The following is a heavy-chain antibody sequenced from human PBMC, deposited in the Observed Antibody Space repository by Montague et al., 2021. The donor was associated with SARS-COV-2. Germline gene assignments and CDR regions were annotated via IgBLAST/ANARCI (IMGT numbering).Heavy chain of an antibody. CDR2: IYYSGST. V-gene: IGHV4-59*01. J-gene: IGHJ3*02. D-gene: IGHD3-22*01. Sequence: SETLSLTCTVSGGSISSYYWSWIRQPPGKGLEWIGYIYYSGSTNXXPSLKSRVTISVDTSKNQFSLKLSSVTAADTAVYYCAREFRYYYDSSGPGAFDIRGQGTMVTVSS. CDR1: GGSISSYY. CDR3: AREFRYYYDSSGPGAFDI.